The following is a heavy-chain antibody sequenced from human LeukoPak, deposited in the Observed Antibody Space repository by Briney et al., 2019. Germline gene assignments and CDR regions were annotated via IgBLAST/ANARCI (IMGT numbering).Heavy chain of an antibody. D-gene: IGHD5-12*01. CDR2: TYYRSKWYN. CDR3: ARGPGSSGYDCVRYYYYYMDV. V-gene: IGHV6-1*01. Sequence: SQTLSLTCAISGDSVSSNSAAWNWIRQSPSRGLEWLGRTYYRSKWYNDYAVSVKSRITINPDTSKNQFSLQLNSVTPEDTAVYYCARGPGSSGYDCVRYYYYYMDVWGKGTTVTVSS. J-gene: IGHJ6*03. CDR1: GDSVSSNSAA.